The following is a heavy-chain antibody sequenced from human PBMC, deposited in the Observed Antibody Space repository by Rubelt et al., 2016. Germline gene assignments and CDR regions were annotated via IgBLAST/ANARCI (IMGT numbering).Heavy chain of an antibody. D-gene: IGHD3-3*01. Sequence: VRQAPGKGLEWVSVIYSGGSTYYADSVKGRFTISRDNSKNTLYLQMNSLRAEDTAVYYCARGGGSGTVLRLLDHWRYFDYWGQGTLVTVSS. CDR2: IYSGGST. J-gene: IGHJ4*02. V-gene: IGHV3-53*01. CDR3: ARGGGSGTVLRLLDHWRYFDY.